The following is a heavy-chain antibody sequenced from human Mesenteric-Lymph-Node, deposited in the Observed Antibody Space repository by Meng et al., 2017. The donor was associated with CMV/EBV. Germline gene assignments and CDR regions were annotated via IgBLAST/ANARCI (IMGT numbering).Heavy chain of an antibody. D-gene: IGHD3-16*01. CDR1: GGTFSTYT. CDR2: IVAVYGTP. V-gene: IGHV1-69*05. Sequence: SVKVSCKASGGTFSTYTFNWVRQAPGQGPEWMGGIVAVYGTPNYAQKFQGRVAITTDESTSTAYMELSSLRSEDTAIYYCVMKLILIDYWGQGTLVTVSS. CDR3: VMKLILIDY. J-gene: IGHJ4*02.